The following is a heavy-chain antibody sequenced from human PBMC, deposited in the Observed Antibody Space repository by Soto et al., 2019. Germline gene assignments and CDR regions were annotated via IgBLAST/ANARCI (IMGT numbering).Heavy chain of an antibody. CDR2: IYTSGST. D-gene: IGHD2-2*01. CDR1: GGSISSYY. Sequence: SETLSLTCTVSGGSISSYYWSWIRQPAGKGLEWIGRIYTSGSTNYNPSLKSRVTMSVDTPKNQFSLKLSSVTAADTAVYYCARACSSNSCYDVFDYWGQGTLVTVSS. J-gene: IGHJ4*02. V-gene: IGHV4-4*07. CDR3: ARACSSNSCYDVFDY.